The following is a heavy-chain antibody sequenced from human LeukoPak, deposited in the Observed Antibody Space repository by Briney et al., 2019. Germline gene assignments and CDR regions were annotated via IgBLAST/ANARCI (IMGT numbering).Heavy chain of an antibody. CDR1: GYTFTGYY. Sequence: ASVKVSCKASGYTFTGYYMHWVRQAPGQGLEWMGWINPNSGGTNYAQKFQGRVTMTRDTSISTAYMELSRLRSDDTAVYYCARTGWVYYSDSSGLDYWGEGTLVTVSS. V-gene: IGHV1-2*02. J-gene: IGHJ4*02. CDR3: ARTGWVYYSDSSGLDY. CDR2: INPNSGGT. D-gene: IGHD3-22*01.